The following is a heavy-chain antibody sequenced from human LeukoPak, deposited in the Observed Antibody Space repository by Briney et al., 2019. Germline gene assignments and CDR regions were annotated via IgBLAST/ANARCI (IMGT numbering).Heavy chain of an antibody. CDR3: ASPNYDFWSGYAFDI. D-gene: IGHD3-3*01. CDR1: GYSFTSYW. CDR2: IYPGGSDT. V-gene: IGHV5-51*01. J-gene: IGHJ3*02. Sequence: GESLKISCKGSGYSFTSYWIGWVRQMPGKGLEWMGIIYPGGSDTRYSPSFQGQVTISADKSVSTAYLQWSSLKASDTAMYYCASPNYDFWSGYAFDIWGQGTMVTVSS.